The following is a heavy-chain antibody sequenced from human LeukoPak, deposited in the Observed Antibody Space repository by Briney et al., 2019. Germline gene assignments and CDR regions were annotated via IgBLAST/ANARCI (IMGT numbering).Heavy chain of an antibody. Sequence: ASVTVSCKASGYTFTGYYMHWVRQAPGQGLEWMGWINPNSGGTNYAQKFQGRVTMTRDTSISTAYMELSRLRSDDTAVYYCARFGHYDFWSGYPPPFDYWGQGTLVTVSS. CDR1: GYTFTGYY. D-gene: IGHD3-3*01. V-gene: IGHV1-2*02. CDR3: ARFGHYDFWSGYPPPFDY. CDR2: INPNSGGT. J-gene: IGHJ4*02.